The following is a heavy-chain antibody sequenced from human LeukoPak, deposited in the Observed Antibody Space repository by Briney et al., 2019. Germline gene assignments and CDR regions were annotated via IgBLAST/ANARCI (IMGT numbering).Heavy chain of an antibody. CDR1: GFTFSTYW. V-gene: IGHV3-74*01. Sequence: GGSLRLSCAASGFTFSTYWMHWVRQGPGKGLVWVSRINPDGSGTSHADSVKGRFTNSRDNAKNTLYLQMNSLRAEDTAVYYCARDSGSGSYSGYWGLGTLVTVSS. J-gene: IGHJ4*02. CDR3: ARDSGSGSYSGY. D-gene: IGHD3-10*01. CDR2: INPDGSGT.